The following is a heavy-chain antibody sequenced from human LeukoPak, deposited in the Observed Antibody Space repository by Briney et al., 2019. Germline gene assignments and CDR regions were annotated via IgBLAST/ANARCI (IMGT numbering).Heavy chain of an antibody. Sequence: PSETLSLTCTVSGYSISSGYYWGWIRQPPGKGLEWIGSIYHSGSTYYNPSLKSRVTISVDTSKNQFSLKLSSVTAADTAVYYCARVDCSGGSCSSFDYWGQGTLVTVSS. CDR3: ARVDCSGGSCSSFDY. J-gene: IGHJ4*02. D-gene: IGHD2-15*01. CDR2: IYHSGST. CDR1: GYSISSGYY. V-gene: IGHV4-38-2*02.